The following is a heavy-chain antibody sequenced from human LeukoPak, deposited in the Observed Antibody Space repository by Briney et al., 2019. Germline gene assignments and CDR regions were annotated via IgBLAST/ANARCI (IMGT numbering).Heavy chain of an antibody. D-gene: IGHD3-9*01. V-gene: IGHV4-39*01. CDR3: ARGYFDSS. CDR1: GGSISSSDYF. CDR2: MYYSEST. Sequence: SETLSLTCTVSGGSISSSDYFWGWIRQAPGKGLEWIGSMYYSESTYYNPSLTSRVTISVDTSKNQFSLKLSSVTAADTAVYYCARGYFDSSGGQGVLVTVSS. J-gene: IGHJ4*02.